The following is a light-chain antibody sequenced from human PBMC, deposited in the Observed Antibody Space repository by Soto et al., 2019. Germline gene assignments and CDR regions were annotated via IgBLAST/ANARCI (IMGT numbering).Light chain of an antibody. J-gene: IGLJ1*01. CDR2: SYD. Sequence: QSALTQPPSASGTPGQRVTISCYTSSSNLGDNAVNWYQHVPGTAPKLLIYSYDQRPSGVPDRFSGSKSGTSASLAISGLQSEDEADYYCAAWDASLDGYVFGTGTKVTV. CDR3: AAWDASLDGYV. V-gene: IGLV1-44*01. CDR1: SSNLGDNA.